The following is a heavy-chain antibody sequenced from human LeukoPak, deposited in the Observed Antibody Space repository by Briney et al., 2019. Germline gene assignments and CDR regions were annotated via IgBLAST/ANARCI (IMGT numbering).Heavy chain of an antibody. V-gene: IGHV3-23*01. Sequence: PGGSLRLSCAASGFTFSSYAMRWVRQAPGKGLEWVSSISSGAGSTYYADSVKGRFTISRDTSKNTLYLQMNSLRAEDTAIYYCVKGSSITLRYFQYWGQGTLVTVSS. CDR2: ISSGAGST. CDR1: GFTFSSYA. CDR3: VKGSSITLRYFQY. D-gene: IGHD3-9*01. J-gene: IGHJ4*02.